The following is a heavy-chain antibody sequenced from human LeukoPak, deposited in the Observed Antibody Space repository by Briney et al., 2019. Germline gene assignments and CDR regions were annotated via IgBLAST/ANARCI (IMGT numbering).Heavy chain of an antibody. V-gene: IGHV1-2*02. CDR2: INPNSGGT. D-gene: IGHD3-10*01. Sequence: EASVKLSCKASGYTFTGYYMHWVRHPPAQGLEWRGWINPNSGGTNYAQKFQGRVTMTRDTSISTAYMELSRLRSDDTAVYYCARDSPPAYGSGSYYKNWFDPWGQGTLVTVSS. CDR1: GYTFTGYY. J-gene: IGHJ5*02. CDR3: ARDSPPAYGSGSYYKNWFDP.